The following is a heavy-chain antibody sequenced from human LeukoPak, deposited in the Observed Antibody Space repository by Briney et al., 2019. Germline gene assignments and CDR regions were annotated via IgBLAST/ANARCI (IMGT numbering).Heavy chain of an antibody. CDR3: ARDQVVGATAGTFDV. J-gene: IGHJ4*02. V-gene: IGHV1-18*01. CDR1: GYTFTSFG. Sequence: ASVKVSCKASGYTFTSFGISWVRQAPGQGLEWMEWISAYNGNTNYAQKLQGRVTMTTDTSTSTAYMELESLRSDDTAVYYCARDQVVGATAGTFDVWGQGTLVTVSS. D-gene: IGHD1-26*01. CDR2: ISAYNGNT.